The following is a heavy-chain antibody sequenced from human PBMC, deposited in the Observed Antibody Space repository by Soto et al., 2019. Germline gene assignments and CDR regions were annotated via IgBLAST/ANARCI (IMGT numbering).Heavy chain of an antibody. Sequence: QVQFVQSGAEVKKPGASVKVSCEASGYTFNTHYVHWVRQAPGQGLEWVGIIIPRTGSTTNAQKFQGRVTMTWDTSANTAYMELRSLRPEDTAVYYCARSPPRLSGVMYFDFWGQGSLVTVSA. CDR3: ARSPPRLSGVMYFDF. J-gene: IGHJ4*02. V-gene: IGHV1-46*02. CDR2: IIPRTGST. D-gene: IGHD1-26*01. CDR1: GYTFNTHY.